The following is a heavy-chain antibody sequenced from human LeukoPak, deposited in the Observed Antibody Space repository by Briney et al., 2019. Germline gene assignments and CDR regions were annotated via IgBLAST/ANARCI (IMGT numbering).Heavy chain of an antibody. CDR3: ARGDYGGDYFDY. CDR2: ISSSSTSI. J-gene: IGHJ4*02. V-gene: IGHV3-48*01. Sequence: GGSLRLSCAASGFTLDRYNMNWVRQAPGKGLEWVSSISSSSTSIYYTDSVKGRFTISRDNVKNSLYLQMNSLRAEDTAVYYCARGDYGGDYFDYWGQGTLVTVSS. CDR1: GFTLDRYN. D-gene: IGHD4-23*01.